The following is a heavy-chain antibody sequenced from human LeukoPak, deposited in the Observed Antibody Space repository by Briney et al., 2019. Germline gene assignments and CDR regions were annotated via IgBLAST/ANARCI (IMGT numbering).Heavy chain of an antibody. Sequence: SETLSLTCTVSGGSISSYYWSWIRQPPGKGLEWIGYIYYSGSTNYNSSLKSRVTISVDKSKNQFSLKLSSVTAADTAVYYCARDLTYDSSGYYPHDAFDIWGQGTMVTVSS. CDR2: IYYSGST. CDR3: ARDLTYDSSGYYPHDAFDI. CDR1: GGSISSYY. D-gene: IGHD3-22*01. J-gene: IGHJ3*02. V-gene: IGHV4-59*12.